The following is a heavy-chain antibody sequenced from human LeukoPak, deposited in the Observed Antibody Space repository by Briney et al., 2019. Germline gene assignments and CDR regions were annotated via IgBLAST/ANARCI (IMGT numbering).Heavy chain of an antibody. CDR1: GGSVSSGSYY. D-gene: IGHD6-13*01. V-gene: IGHV4-61*01. J-gene: IGHJ3*02. Sequence: SETLSLTCTVSGGSVSSGSYYWSWIRQPPGKGLEWIGYIYYSGSTNSNPSLKRRVTISVDTSKNPFSLKLSSVTAADTAVYYCARDWYSSSWSDAFDIWGQGTMVTVSS. CDR3: ARDWYSSSWSDAFDI. CDR2: IYYSGST.